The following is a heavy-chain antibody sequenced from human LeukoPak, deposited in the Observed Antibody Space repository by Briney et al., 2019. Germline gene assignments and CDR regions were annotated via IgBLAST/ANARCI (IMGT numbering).Heavy chain of an antibody. Sequence: GGSLRLSCTASGFTFGDYAMSWVRQAPGKGLEWVGFIRSKTYGGTTEYAASVKGRFTISRDDSKSIASLQLNSLKTEDTAVYYCIRGHIVVVPAAIGSYFDYWGQGTLVTVSS. CDR2: IRSKTYGGTT. V-gene: IGHV3-49*04. CDR1: GFTFGDYA. J-gene: IGHJ4*02. D-gene: IGHD2-2*01. CDR3: IRGHIVVVPAAIGSYFDY.